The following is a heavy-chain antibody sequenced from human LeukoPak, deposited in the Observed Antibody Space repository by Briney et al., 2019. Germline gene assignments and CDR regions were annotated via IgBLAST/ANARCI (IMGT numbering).Heavy chain of an antibody. J-gene: IGHJ4*02. V-gene: IGHV1-2*04. D-gene: IGHD2-2*01. CDR3: ARVKRGDYCSSTSCSYYFDY. CDR2: ISPNSGGT. Sequence: ASVKVSCKASGYTFTGYYMHWVRQAPGQGLEWMGWISPNSGGTNYAQKFQGWVTMTRDTSISTAYMELSRLRSDDTAVYYCARVKRGDYCSSTSCSYYFDYWGQGTLVTVSS. CDR1: GYTFTGYY.